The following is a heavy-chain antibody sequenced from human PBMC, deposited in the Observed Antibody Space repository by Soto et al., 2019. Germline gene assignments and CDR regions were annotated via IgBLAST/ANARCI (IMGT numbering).Heavy chain of an antibody. V-gene: IGHV3-23*01. CDR3: AKDYCDSSGYLDY. D-gene: IGHD3-22*01. J-gene: IGHJ4*02. Sequence: GSLELSCAASGDTVCSSAITWFCKPQPPGKEWVSAISGSGGSTYYADSVKRRFTISRDNSKNTLYLQMNSLRAEDTAVYYCAKDYCDSSGYLDYWGQGTPVTVSS. CDR1: GDTVCSSA. CDR2: ISGSGGST.